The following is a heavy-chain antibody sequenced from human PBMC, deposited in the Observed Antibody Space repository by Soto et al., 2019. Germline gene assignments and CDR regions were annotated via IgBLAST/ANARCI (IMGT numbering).Heavy chain of an antibody. J-gene: IGHJ3*02. CDR3: ARDMGYCSSTSCYSVLGAFDI. Sequence: ASVKVSCKASGYTFTGYYMHWVRQAPGQGLEWMGWINPNSGGTNYAQKFQGWVTMTRDTSISTAYMELSRLRSDDTAVYYCARDMGYCSSTSCYSVLGAFDIWGQGTMVTVSS. CDR2: INPNSGGT. CDR1: GYTFTGYY. D-gene: IGHD2-2*01. V-gene: IGHV1-2*04.